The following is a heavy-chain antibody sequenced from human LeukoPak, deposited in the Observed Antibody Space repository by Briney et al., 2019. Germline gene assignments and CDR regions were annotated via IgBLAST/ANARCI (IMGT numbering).Heavy chain of an antibody. Sequence: SETLSLTCAVSGGSISSYYWSWIRQPPGKGLEWIGYIYYSGSTNYNPSLKSRVTISVDTSKNQFSLKLSSVTAADTAVYYCARRYLAFWECSMKGSWFAHWGQGTLVTVSS. V-gene: IGHV4-59*08. J-gene: IGHJ5*02. D-gene: IGHD3-3*02. CDR2: IYYSGST. CDR1: GGSISSYY. CDR3: ARRYLAFWECSMKGSWFAH.